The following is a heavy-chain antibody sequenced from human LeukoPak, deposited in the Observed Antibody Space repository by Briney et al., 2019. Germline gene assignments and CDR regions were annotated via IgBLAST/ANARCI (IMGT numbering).Heavy chain of an antibody. D-gene: IGHD1-1*01. CDR3: ARAPNVDYYFMDV. CDR2: IHDSGRT. J-gene: IGHJ6*03. Sequence: PSETLSLTCTVSGASISSGDYYWNWIRQTPGKGLVRVGYIHDSGRTHHNPSLKSRLTISVDTSKTQFSLRLTSLTAADTAVYYCARAPNVDYYFMDVWGKGTTVIVSS. V-gene: IGHV4-30-4*08. CDR1: GASISSGDYY.